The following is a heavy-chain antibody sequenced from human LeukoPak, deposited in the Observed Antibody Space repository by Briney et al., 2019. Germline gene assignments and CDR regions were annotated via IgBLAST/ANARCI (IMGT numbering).Heavy chain of an antibody. Sequence: SETLSLTCTVSGGSISSYCCSWLRQPPGKGLEWIGYIYYSGSANYNPSLKSRATMSVDTSKNRFSLKLNSVTAADTAVYYCARHNGDYGGVFDKWGQGILVTVTS. J-gene: IGHJ4*02. CDR3: ARHNGDYGGVFDK. CDR2: IYYSGSA. V-gene: IGHV4-59*08. D-gene: IGHD4-17*01. CDR1: GGSISSYC.